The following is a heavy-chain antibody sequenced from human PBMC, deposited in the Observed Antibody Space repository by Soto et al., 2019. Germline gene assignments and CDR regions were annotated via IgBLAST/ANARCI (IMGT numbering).Heavy chain of an antibody. D-gene: IGHD3-10*01. J-gene: IGHJ4*02. CDR1: GFTFSSYA. CDR2: ISYSGSNT. V-gene: IGHV3-30-3*01. CDR3: ARAPGGSTETFAS. Sequence: GGSLRLSCTASGFTFSSYAIHWVRQAPGKGLEWVAVISYSGSNTYYADSVKGRFSISRDISNNTLYLQMNSLRSEDTAVYYCARAPGGSTETFASWGQGTLVTVPS.